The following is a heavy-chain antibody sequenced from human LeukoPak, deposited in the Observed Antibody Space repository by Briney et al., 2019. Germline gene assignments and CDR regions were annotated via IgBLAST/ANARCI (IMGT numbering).Heavy chain of an antibody. Sequence: SETLSLTCTVSGGSISSYYWSWIRQPPGKGLEWIAYISDIGSINYNPSLKSRVTISLDTSKNQFSLKLSSVTAADTAVYHCARVGRYYGSGSYPDYWGQGTLVTVSP. CDR3: ARVGRYYGSGSYPDY. V-gene: IGHV4-59*08. CDR2: ISDIGSI. D-gene: IGHD3-10*01. J-gene: IGHJ4*02. CDR1: GGSISSYY.